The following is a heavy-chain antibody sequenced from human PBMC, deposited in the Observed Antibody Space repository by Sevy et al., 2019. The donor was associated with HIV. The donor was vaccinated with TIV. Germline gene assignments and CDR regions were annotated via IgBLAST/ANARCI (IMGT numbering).Heavy chain of an antibody. CDR1: GFTFSSYA. Sequence: GGSLRLSCAASGFTFSSYAMSWVRQAPGKGLEWVSAISGSGGSTYYADSVKGRFTISRDNSKNTRYLPMNSLRAQDTAVYYCAKVRAHDYYDILTGPEDYWGQGTLVTVSS. CDR3: AKVRAHDYYDILTGPEDY. V-gene: IGHV3-23*01. D-gene: IGHD3-9*01. J-gene: IGHJ4*02. CDR2: ISGSGGST.